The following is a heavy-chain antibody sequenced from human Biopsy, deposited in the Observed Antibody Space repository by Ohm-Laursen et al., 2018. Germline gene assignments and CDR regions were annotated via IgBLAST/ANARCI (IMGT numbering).Heavy chain of an antibody. J-gene: IGHJ5*02. CDR3: TRGGYYYDSLAYYYWFDP. Sequence: ASSVKVSCKASGFSFTGYYIHWVRQAPGQGLEWMGWISPKSGGTNYAQKFQGNITMTKNTSMSTAYMEMSRLRSDDTAVYYCTRGGYYYDSLAYYYWFDPWGQGTLVTVSS. CDR1: GFSFTGYY. D-gene: IGHD3-22*01. V-gene: IGHV1-2*02. CDR2: ISPKSGGT.